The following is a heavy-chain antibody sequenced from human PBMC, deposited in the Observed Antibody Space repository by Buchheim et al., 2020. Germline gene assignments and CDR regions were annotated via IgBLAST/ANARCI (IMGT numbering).Heavy chain of an antibody. J-gene: IGHJ4*02. D-gene: IGHD2-15*01. CDR1: GFSLSTYN. Sequence: EVQLVESGGGSVQPGGSLRLSCAASGFSLSTYNMNWFRQAPGKGLEWISYITSSGTTMYYADSVKGRFTISRDNAKNSLYLQMNSLRGEYTAMYYCARYSDWYGGSCPPPLDYWGQGIL. CDR3: ARYSDWYGGSCPPPLDY. CDR2: ITSSGTTM. V-gene: IGHV3-48*01.